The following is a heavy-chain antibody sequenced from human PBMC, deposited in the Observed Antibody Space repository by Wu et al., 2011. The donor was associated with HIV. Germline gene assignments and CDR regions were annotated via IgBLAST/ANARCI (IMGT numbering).Heavy chain of an antibody. J-gene: IGHJ4*02. CDR2: IYPGDSDT. CDR1: GYSFTSYW. D-gene: IGHD4-23*01. V-gene: IGHV5-51*03. Sequence: VQLVQSGAEVKKPGESLRISCKGSGYSFTSYWIGWVRQMPGKGLEWMGIIYPGDSDTRYSPSFQGQVTISADKSISTAYLQWSSLKASDTAMYYCARIANYGGRVPYYFDYVGPGNAGHRLL. CDR3: ARIANYGGRVPYYFDY.